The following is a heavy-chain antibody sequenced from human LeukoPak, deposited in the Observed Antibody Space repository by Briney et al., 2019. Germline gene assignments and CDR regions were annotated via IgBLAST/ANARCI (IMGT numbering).Heavy chain of an antibody. J-gene: IGHJ4*02. CDR1: GYTFTSYG. CDR3: ARGSRFSQGDPVFDY. Sequence: ASVTLSCKASGYTFTSYGISWVRQAPGQGLEWMGWISAYNGNTNYAQKLQGRVTMTTDTSTSTAYMELRSLRSDDTAVYYCARGSRFSQGDPVFDYWGQGTLVTVSS. CDR2: ISAYNGNT. V-gene: IGHV1-18*01.